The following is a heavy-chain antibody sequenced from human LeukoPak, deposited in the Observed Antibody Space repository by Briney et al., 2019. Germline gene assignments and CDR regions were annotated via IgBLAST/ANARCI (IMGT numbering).Heavy chain of an antibody. CDR2: ISSNGGST. CDR3: ARIYYGSGSYYNGPLDY. Sequence: PGGSLRLSCAASGFTFSSYAMHWVRQAPGKGLEYVSAISSNGGSTYYANSVQGRFTISRDNSKNTLYLQMGSLRAEDMAVYYCARIYYGSGSYYNGPLDYWGQGTLVTVSS. J-gene: IGHJ4*02. V-gene: IGHV3-64*01. D-gene: IGHD3-10*01. CDR1: GFTFSSYA.